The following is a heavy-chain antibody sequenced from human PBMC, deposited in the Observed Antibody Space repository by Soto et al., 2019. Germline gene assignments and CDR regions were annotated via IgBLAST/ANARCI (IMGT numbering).Heavy chain of an antibody. CDR3: AKDSYSSTWYLDY. J-gene: IGHJ4*02. CDR1: GFTFSSYA. CDR2: ISGSGGST. V-gene: IGHV3-23*01. D-gene: IGHD6-13*01. Sequence: EVQLLESGVGLVQPGGSLRLSCAASGFTFSSYAMSWVRQAPGKGLEWVSGISGSGGSTYYADTVKGRFTISRDNSKNTLYLQMNSLRAEDTAVYYCAKDSYSSTWYLDYWGQGTLVTVSS.